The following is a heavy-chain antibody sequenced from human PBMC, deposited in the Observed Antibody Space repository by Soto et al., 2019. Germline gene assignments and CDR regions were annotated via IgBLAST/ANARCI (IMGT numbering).Heavy chain of an antibody. CDR3: ARHGGVSGWYTSCFDP. J-gene: IGHJ5*02. CDR2: MYHSGSI. Sequence: SETLSLTCTVSGGSINSNYLSWIRQPPGKGLEWIGYMYHSGSINYNPSLKSRLTTSVDKSKNQFSLKLSSVTATDTAVYYCARHGGVSGWYTSCFDPWGQGIQVTVSS. D-gene: IGHD6-19*01. V-gene: IGHV4-59*08. CDR1: GGSINSNY.